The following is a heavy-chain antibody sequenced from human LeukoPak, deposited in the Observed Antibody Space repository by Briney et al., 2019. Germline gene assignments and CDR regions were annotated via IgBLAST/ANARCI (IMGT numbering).Heavy chain of an antibody. CDR1: GFTFSSYS. V-gene: IGHV3-21*01. Sequence: GGSLRLSCAASGFTFSSYSMNWVRQAPGKGLEWVSSISSSSSYIYYADSVKGRFTISRDNAKNSLYLQMNRLRAEDTAVYYCARDPKKYYYDSSGYKENDYWGQGTLVTVSS. CDR3: ARDPKKYYYDSSGYKENDY. CDR2: ISSSSSYI. J-gene: IGHJ4*02. D-gene: IGHD3-22*01.